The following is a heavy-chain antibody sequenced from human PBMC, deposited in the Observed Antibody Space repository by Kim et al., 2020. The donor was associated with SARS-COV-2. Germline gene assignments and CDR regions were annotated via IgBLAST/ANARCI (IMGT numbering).Heavy chain of an antibody. J-gene: IGHJ4*02. D-gene: IGHD3-10*01. CDR3: ARSEGGWFGELALDY. Sequence: QKFQGRVTITRDRSASTAYMELSSLRSEDTAVYYCARSEGGWFGELALDYWGQGTLVTVSS. V-gene: IGHV1-3*01.